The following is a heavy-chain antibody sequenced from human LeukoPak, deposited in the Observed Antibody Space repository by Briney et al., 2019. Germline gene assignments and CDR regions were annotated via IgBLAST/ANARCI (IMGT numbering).Heavy chain of an antibody. Sequence: SETLSLTCTVSGGSISSYYWSWIRQPPGKGLEWIGYIYYSGSTNYNPSLKSRVTISVDTSKNQFSLKLSSVTAADTAVYYCARVRAYSSSWYSQDYGMDVWGQGTTVTVSS. CDR2: IYYSGST. CDR1: GGSISSYY. V-gene: IGHV4-59*01. D-gene: IGHD6-13*01. CDR3: ARVRAYSSSWYSQDYGMDV. J-gene: IGHJ6*02.